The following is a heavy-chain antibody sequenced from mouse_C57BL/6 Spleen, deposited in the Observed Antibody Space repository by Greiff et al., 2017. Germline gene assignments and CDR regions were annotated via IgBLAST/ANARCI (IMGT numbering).Heavy chain of an antibody. J-gene: IGHJ2*01. CDR1: GYAFSSSW. D-gene: IGHD3-2*02. Sequence: VQLQQSGPELVKPGASVKISCKASGYAFSSSWMNWVKQRPGKGLEWIGRIYPGDGDTNYNGKFKGKATLTADKSSSTAYMQLSSLTSEDSAVYFCARSDTAQTFFDYWGQGTTLTVSS. CDR2: IYPGDGDT. CDR3: ARSDTAQTFFDY. V-gene: IGHV1-82*01.